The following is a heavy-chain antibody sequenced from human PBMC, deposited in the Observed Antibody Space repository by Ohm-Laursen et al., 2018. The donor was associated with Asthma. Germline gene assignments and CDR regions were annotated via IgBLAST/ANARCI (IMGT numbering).Heavy chain of an antibody. CDR3: ARGGLSFGDPRDDYYYYGMDV. CDR2: ISYDGSNK. V-gene: IGHV3-30-3*01. Sequence: SLRLSCAASGFTFSSYAMHWVRQAPGKGLEWVAVISYDGSNKYYADSVKGRFTISRDNSKNTLYLQMNSLRAEDTAVYYCARGGLSFGDPRDDYYYYGMDVWGQGTTVTVSS. CDR1: GFTFSSYA. J-gene: IGHJ6*02. D-gene: IGHD3-10*01.